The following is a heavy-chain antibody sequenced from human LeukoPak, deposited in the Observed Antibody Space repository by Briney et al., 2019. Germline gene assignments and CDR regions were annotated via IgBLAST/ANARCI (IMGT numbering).Heavy chain of an antibody. CDR3: ARDLDSYFDY. J-gene: IGHJ4*02. Sequence: SETLSLTCTVSGGSISSYYWSWIRQPPGKGLEWIGYIYYSGSTNYNPSLKSRVTTSVDTSKNQFSLKLSSVTAADTAVYYCARDLDSYFDYWGQGTLVTVSS. D-gene: IGHD3/OR15-3a*01. CDR1: GGSISSYY. V-gene: IGHV4-59*01. CDR2: IYYSGST.